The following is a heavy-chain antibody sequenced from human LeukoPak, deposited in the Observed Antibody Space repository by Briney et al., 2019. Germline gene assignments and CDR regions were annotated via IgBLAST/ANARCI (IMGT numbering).Heavy chain of an antibody. D-gene: IGHD5-18*01. J-gene: IGHJ4*02. CDR3: SRDRLMTFGIQSPTFDY. CDR2: ITGSGGRT. V-gene: IGHV3-23*01. CDR1: GFTFSSYA. Sequence: GGSLRLSCAASGFTFSSYAMSWVRKAPGKGLEWVSAITGSGGRTYFPDSVKGRLTISRENSKDTLYLQMNSLRAEDTAVDYFSRDRLMTFGIQSPTFDYWGQGTLVTVSS.